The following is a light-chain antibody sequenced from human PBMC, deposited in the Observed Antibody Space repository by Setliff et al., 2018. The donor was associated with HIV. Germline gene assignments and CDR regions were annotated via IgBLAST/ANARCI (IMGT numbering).Light chain of an antibody. V-gene: IGLV2-14*03. CDR1: SSDIGVYDY. Sequence: QSALTQAAYVSGSPGQSISISCTGTSSDIGVYDYVSWYQQHPGKAPKLMLYDVSRRPSAISTRFSGPKSGNTAFLTISGLQTEDEADYYCTSYTNNSTYVFGTGTKVTVL. CDR2: DVS. CDR3: TSYTNNSTYV. J-gene: IGLJ1*01.